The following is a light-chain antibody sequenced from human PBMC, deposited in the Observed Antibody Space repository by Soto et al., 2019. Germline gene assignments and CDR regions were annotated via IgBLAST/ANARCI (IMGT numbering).Light chain of an antibody. CDR1: SSDIGAYDY. CDR2: EVN. CDR3: FSFKTTSTHV. J-gene: IGLJ1*01. V-gene: IGLV2-14*01. Sequence: QSALTQPASLSGSPGQSITISCTGTSSDIGAYDYVSWFQQHPGKAPKLMISEVNNRPSGVSNRFSGSKSGNTAYLTISGLQVDEEAAYFCFSFKTTSTHVFGTGTKVTV.